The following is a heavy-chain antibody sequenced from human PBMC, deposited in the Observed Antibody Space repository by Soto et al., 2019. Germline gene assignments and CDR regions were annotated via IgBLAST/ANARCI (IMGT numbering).Heavy chain of an antibody. J-gene: IGHJ4*02. CDR2: IASDGRDK. V-gene: IGHV3-30*02. CDR3: AKDRAVRAASYYLDY. Sequence: PGGSLRLSCEASGFTFSNHGMHWVRQSPGEGLEWVAVIASDGRDKKFANSVKGRFTISRDNSRDTLYLQMDSLRPDDTALYYCAKDRAVRAASYYLDYWGQGTLVTVSS. CDR1: GFTFSNHG. D-gene: IGHD1-26*01.